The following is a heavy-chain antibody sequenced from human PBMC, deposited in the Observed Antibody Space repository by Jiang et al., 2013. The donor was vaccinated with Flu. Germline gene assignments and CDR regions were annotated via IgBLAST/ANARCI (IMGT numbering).Heavy chain of an antibody. V-gene: IGHV1-2*04. D-gene: IGHD2-21*02. CDR2: IIPNSGGT. Sequence: GAEVKKPGASVKVSCKASGYTFSDYYIHWVRQAPGQGLEWMGWIIPNSGGTNYAQKFQGWVTMTRDTSISTAYMELSRLTSDDTAIYYCARGEVEMGTAYWGQGTLVIVSS. J-gene: IGHJ4*02. CDR1: GYTFSDYY. CDR3: ARGEVEMGTAY.